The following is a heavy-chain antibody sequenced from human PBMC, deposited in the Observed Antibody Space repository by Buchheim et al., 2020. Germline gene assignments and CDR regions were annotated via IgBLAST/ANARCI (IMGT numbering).Heavy chain of an antibody. D-gene: IGHD3-3*01. CDR1: GGTFSSYA. CDR2: INPNSGGT. CDR3: ARRGYYDFWSGYYPLYYYYGMDV. V-gene: IGHV1-2*02. J-gene: IGHJ6*02. Sequence: QVQLVQSGAEVKKPGSSVKVSCKASGGTFSSYAISWVRQAPGQGLEWMGWINPNSGGTNYAQKFQGRVTMTRDTSISTAYMELSRLRSDDTAVYYCARRGYYDFWSGYYPLYYYYGMDVWGQGTT.